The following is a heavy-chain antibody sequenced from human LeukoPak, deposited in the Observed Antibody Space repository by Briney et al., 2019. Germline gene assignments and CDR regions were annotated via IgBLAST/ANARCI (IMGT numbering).Heavy chain of an antibody. Sequence: HPGGSLRLSCAASGFTFSNFWMSWVRQAPGKGLEWVANIKQDGSEKYYVDSLKGRFTISRDSSKNTLYLQMNSLRAEDTAVYYCARGGDILTGYYSYFDYWGQGTLVTVSS. V-gene: IGHV3-7*03. J-gene: IGHJ4*02. CDR2: IKQDGSEK. D-gene: IGHD3-9*01. CDR3: ARGGDILTGYYSYFDY. CDR1: GFTFSNFW.